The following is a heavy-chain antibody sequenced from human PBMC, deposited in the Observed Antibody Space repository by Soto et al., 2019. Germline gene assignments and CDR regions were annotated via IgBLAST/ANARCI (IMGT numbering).Heavy chain of an antibody. CDR3: ARPLAKYCSSTSCYDYYYGMDV. V-gene: IGHV5-51*01. CDR1: GYSFTSYW. CDR2: IYPGDSDT. D-gene: IGHD2-2*01. Sequence: ESLKISCKGAGYSFTSYWIGWVRQIPGKGLEWMGIIYPGDSDTRYSPSFQGQVTISADKSISTAYLQWSSLKASDTAMYYCARPLAKYCSSTSCYDYYYGMDVWGQGTTVTVSS. J-gene: IGHJ6*02.